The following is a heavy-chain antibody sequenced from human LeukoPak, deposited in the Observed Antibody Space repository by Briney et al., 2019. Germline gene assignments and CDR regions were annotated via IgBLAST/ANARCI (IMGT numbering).Heavy chain of an antibody. D-gene: IGHD6-13*01. V-gene: IGHV3-30*18. Sequence: PGGSLRLSCAASGFTFTTYGLHWVRQAPGRGLEWVAAIASNGGSEYYADSVKGRFTISRDNSKNTLFLQMNSLRPDDTAVYYCGKSGHYSINSYHDFDYWGQGTLVTVSS. J-gene: IGHJ4*02. CDR2: IASNGGSE. CDR3: GKSGHYSINSYHDFDY. CDR1: GFTFTTYG.